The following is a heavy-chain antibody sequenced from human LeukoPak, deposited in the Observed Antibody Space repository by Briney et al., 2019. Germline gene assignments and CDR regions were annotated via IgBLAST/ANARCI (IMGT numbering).Heavy chain of an antibody. CDR3: ARDGPRGGPDYGDYWYFDL. D-gene: IGHD4-17*01. V-gene: IGHV1-18*01. Sequence: GASVKVSCKASGYTFTSYGISWVRQAPGQGLEWMGWISAYNGNTNYAQKLQGRVTVTTDTSTSTAYMELRSLRSDDTAVYYCARDGPRGGPDYGDYWYFDLWGRGTLVTASS. J-gene: IGHJ2*01. CDR1: GYTFTSYG. CDR2: ISAYNGNT.